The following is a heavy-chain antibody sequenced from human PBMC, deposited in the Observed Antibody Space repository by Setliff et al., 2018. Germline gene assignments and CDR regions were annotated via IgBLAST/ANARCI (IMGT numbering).Heavy chain of an antibody. CDR1: GGSISSSSYY. V-gene: IGHV4-39*07. CDR3: ARVTGYYDFWSGYYIGSGWFDP. CDR2: IYHSGST. J-gene: IGHJ5*02. D-gene: IGHD3-3*01. Sequence: PSETLSLTCTVSGGSISSSSYYWGWIRQPPGKGLEWIGEIYHSGSTNYNPSLKSRVTISVDTSKNQFSLKLSSVTAADTAVYYCARVTGYYDFWSGYYIGSGWFDPWGQGTLVTVSS.